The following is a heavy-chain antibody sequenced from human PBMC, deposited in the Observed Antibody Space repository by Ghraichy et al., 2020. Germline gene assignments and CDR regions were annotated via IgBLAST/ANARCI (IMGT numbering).Heavy chain of an antibody. CDR3: ARGRAYGDYRIHRILLDY. CDR2: IYYSGST. CDR1: GGSMSSYS. D-gene: IGHD4-17*01. Sequence: SETLSLTCTVSGGSMSSYSCSWIRQPPGQGLEWIGDIYYSGSTYYNPSLKSRVTISVDTSKNRFSLKLTSVTAADTAVYYCARGRAYGDYRIHRILLDYWGQGTLVTVTP. V-gene: IGHV4-59*01. J-gene: IGHJ4*02.